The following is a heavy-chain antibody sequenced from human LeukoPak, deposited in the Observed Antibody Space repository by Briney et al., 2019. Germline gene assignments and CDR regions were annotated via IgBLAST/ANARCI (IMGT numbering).Heavy chain of an antibody. CDR3: AKDRGYNGYFDY. J-gene: IGHJ4*02. D-gene: IGHD5-24*01. Sequence: GGSLRLSCAASGFTFSSYAMSWVRQAPGKGLEWVSAISASGGSTYYADSVKGRSTISRDISKSTLYLQMNSLRAEDTAIYYCAKDRGYNGYFDYWGQGTLVTVSS. CDR1: GFTFSSYA. CDR2: ISASGGST. V-gene: IGHV3-23*01.